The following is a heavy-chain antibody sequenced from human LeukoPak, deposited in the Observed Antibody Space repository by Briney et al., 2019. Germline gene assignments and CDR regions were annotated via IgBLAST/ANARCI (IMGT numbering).Heavy chain of an antibody. V-gene: IGHV3-23*01. J-gene: IGHJ4*02. Sequence: GGTLRLSCAASGFTFNTYGMSWVRQAPGKGLEWVSGISGSGGATYYADSVKGRFTVSRDNSRNMLLLQMNSLRADDTAVYYCAKDLVVGALDYWGQGTLVTVSS. CDR1: GFTFNTYG. D-gene: IGHD1-26*01. CDR2: ISGSGGAT. CDR3: AKDLVVGALDY.